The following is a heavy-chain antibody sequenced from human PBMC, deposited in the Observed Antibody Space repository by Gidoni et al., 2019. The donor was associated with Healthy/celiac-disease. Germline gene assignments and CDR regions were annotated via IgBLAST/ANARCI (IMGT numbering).Heavy chain of an antibody. J-gene: IGHJ4*02. CDR3: AKGGLSGAGYYIGRNVGVDY. Sequence: EVQLVESGGGLVQPGRSLRLSCAASGFTFDDYAMHWVRQAPGKGLEWVSGISWNSGSIGYADSVKGRFTISRDNAKNSLYLQMNSLRAEDTALYYCAKGGLSGAGYYIGRNVGVDYWGQGTLVTVSS. V-gene: IGHV3-9*01. CDR2: ISWNSGSI. CDR1: GFTFDDYA. D-gene: IGHD3-9*01.